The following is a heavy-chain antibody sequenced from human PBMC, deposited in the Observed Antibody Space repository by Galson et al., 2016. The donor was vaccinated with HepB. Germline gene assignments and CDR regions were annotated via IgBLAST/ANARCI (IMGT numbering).Heavy chain of an antibody. CDR3: AHRPDDGDYEGAFNF. CDR2: IYWKGTK. D-gene: IGHD4-17*01. J-gene: IGHJ3*01. V-gene: IGHV2-5*01. CDR1: GFSLSTSGMT. Sequence: PALVKPTQTLTLSCSFSGFSLSTSGMTVGWIRQPPGKALEWLALIYWKGTKRFSPSLRNRLSVTTDTSRNQVVLTMTDMDPVDTATYYCAHRPDDGDYEGAFNFWVQGTMVTVAS.